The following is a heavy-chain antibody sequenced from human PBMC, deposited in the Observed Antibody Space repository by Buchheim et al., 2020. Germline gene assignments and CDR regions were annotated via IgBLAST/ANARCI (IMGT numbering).Heavy chain of an antibody. J-gene: IGHJ4*02. Sequence: QVHLVQSGAEVKKPGASVEVSCKASGYIFTSYYVHWVRQAPGQGLEWMGIINPSVGSTTYAQKFQGRITMTRETSTSTVYIDLSSLRSEDTAIYYCARSLWFGESQVPDYWGQGT. CDR2: INPSVGST. CDR1: GYIFTSYY. D-gene: IGHD3-10*01. CDR3: ARSLWFGESQVPDY. V-gene: IGHV1-46*01.